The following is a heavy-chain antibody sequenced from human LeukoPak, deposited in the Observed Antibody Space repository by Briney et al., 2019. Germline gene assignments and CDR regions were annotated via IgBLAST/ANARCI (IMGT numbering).Heavy chain of an antibody. D-gene: IGHD2-2*02. CDR1: GGSISNSNYY. J-gene: IGHJ3*02. V-gene: IGHV4-39*01. Sequence: PSETLSLTCTVSGGSISNSNYYWSWIRQPPGKGLEWIGEINRSGSTNYNPSLKSRVTISVDTSKNQFSLKLSSVTAADTAVYYCARHSGEGGDCSSTRCYSLDAFDIWGQGTMVTVSS. CDR3: ARHSGEGGDCSSTRCYSLDAFDI. CDR2: INRSGST.